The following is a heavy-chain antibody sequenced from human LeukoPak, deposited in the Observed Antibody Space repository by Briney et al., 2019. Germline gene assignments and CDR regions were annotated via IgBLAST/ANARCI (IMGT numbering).Heavy chain of an antibody. V-gene: IGHV3-30-3*01. D-gene: IGHD6-6*01. CDR3: ARARGYSSSLGDAFDI. CDR1: GFTFSSYA. J-gene: IGHJ3*02. Sequence: GRSLRLSCAASGFTFSSYAMHWVRQAPGKGLEWVAVISYDGSNKYYADSVKGRSTISRDNSKNTLYLQMNSLRAEDTAVYYCARARGYSSSLGDAFDIWGQGTMVTVSS. CDR2: ISYDGSNK.